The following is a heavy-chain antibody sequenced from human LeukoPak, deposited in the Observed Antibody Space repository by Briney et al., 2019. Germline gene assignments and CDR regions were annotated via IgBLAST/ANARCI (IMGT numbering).Heavy chain of an antibody. J-gene: IGHJ4*02. CDR2: IRYDGSNK. D-gene: IGHD3-10*01. V-gene: IGHV3-30*02. CDR1: GFTFSSYG. CDR3: ARNMVRGTLE. Sequence: GGSLRLSCAASGFTFSSYGMHWVRQAPGKGLEWVAFIRYDGSNKYYADSVKGRFTISRDNAKNSLYLQMNSLRAEDTAVYYCARNMVRGTLEWGQGTLVTVSS.